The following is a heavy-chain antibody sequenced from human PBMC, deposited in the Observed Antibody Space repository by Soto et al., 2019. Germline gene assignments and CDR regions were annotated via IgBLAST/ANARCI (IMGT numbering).Heavy chain of an antibody. CDR2: IYYSGST. D-gene: IGHD1-20*01. CDR1: GGSISSGGYY. Sequence: SETLSLTCTVSGGSISSGGYYWSWIRLHPGKGLEWIGYIYYSGSTYYNPSPKSRVTISVDTSKNQFSLKLSSVTAADTAVYYCARGSEYNWQEGTYYFDYWGQGTLVTVAS. CDR3: ARGSEYNWQEGTYYFDY. V-gene: IGHV4-31*03. J-gene: IGHJ4*02.